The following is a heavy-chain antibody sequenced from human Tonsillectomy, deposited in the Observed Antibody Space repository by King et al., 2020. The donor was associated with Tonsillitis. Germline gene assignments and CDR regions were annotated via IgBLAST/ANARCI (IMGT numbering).Heavy chain of an antibody. CDR3: VRSWGAFPRSAEYYLDY. J-gene: IGHJ4*02. V-gene: IGHV3-30*03. D-gene: IGHD1-26*01. CDR1: GFTFSSYG. CDR2: VSYDGRNV. Sequence: VQLVESGGGVVQPGRSLRLSCAASGFTFSSYGMHWVRQAPGKGLEWVAVVSYDGRNVYYTDSVKGRFTISRDNSKNALYLQMSSLRAEDTAVYYCVRSWGAFPRSAEYYLDYWGQGTLVTVSS.